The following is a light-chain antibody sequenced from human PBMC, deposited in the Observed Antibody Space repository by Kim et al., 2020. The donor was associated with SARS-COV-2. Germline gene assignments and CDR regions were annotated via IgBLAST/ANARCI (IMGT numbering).Light chain of an antibody. CDR3: QQYYSTPLT. CDR1: QSVLYSSNNKND. J-gene: IGKJ1*01. CDR2: WAS. V-gene: IGKV4-1*01. Sequence: APINCKSSQSVLYSSNNKNDLAWYQQKPGQPPKLLIYWASTRESGVPDRFSGSGCGTDFSLTISSLQAEDVAVYYCQQYYSTPLTFGQGTKVDIK.